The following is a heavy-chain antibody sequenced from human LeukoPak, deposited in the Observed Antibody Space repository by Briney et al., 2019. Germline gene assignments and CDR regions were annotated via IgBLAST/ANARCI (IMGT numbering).Heavy chain of an antibody. CDR3: AKSREEIRGLDAFDI. D-gene: IGHD5-24*01. J-gene: IGHJ3*02. CDR1: GGSISSDDYC. Sequence: SQTLSLTCSVSGGSISSDDYCWNWIRQHPGKGLEWIGYIYYSGSAYYNPSLKSRVALSVDTSKNQFSLKLSSLTAADTAVYYCAKSREEIRGLDAFDIWGQGTMVTVSS. V-gene: IGHV4-31*03. CDR2: IYYSGSA.